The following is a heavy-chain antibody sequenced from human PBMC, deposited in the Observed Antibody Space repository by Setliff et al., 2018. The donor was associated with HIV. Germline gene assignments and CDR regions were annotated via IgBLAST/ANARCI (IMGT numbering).Heavy chain of an antibody. J-gene: IGHJ4*02. CDR2: INYSGKT. D-gene: IGHD6-6*01. CDR1: GGSFSGFY. CDR3: ARATYGSRAGTGLYFDS. Sequence: SETLSLTCGLSGGSFSGFYWAWIRQPPGKGLEWIGEINYSGKTNKNPSLKSRVTISADTSRTQFSLNLISVTAADTAVYYCARATYGSRAGTGLYFDSWGQGALFTVSS. V-gene: IGHV4-34*01.